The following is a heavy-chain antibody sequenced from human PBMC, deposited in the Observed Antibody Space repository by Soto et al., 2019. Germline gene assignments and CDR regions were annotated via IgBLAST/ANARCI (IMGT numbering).Heavy chain of an antibody. Sequence: VGSLRLSCVASGFTFSNDWMSWVRQAPGKGLEWVATIKQDGSEKYYVDSVKGRFTVSRDNTKNSLYLQMNSLRAEDTAVYYCARGDYFDRRFDFWGQGALVTVSS. CDR2: IKQDGSEK. D-gene: IGHD3-9*01. J-gene: IGHJ4*02. CDR1: GFTFSNDW. CDR3: ARGDYFDRRFDF. V-gene: IGHV3-7*03.